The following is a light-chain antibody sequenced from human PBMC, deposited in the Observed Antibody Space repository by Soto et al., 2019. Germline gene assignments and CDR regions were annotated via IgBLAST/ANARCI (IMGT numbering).Light chain of an antibody. J-gene: IGKJ3*01. CDR1: QGISNL. V-gene: IGKV1-27*01. CDR3: QKYSSAPFT. Sequence: DIQMTQSPSSLPASVGGRITISCRASQGISNLLAWYQQKPGKAPKLLIYGASTLQSGVPSRISGSGSGTDFTLTISSLQPEDVATYYCQKYSSAPFTFGPGTKVEIK. CDR2: GAS.